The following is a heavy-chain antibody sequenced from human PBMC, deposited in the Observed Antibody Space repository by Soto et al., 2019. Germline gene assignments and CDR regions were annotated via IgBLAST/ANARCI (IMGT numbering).Heavy chain of an antibody. D-gene: IGHD1-26*01. CDR1: GYTFTSYA. CDR2: INAGNGNT. Sequence: QIQLVQSGAEVKKPEASVKVSCKASGYTFTSYAMHWVRQAPGQRLEWMGWINAGNGNTKYSQKFQGRVTITRDTSASTAYMEVSSLRSEDTAVYYCARGASPLIDYWGQGTLVTVSS. V-gene: IGHV1-3*01. J-gene: IGHJ4*02. CDR3: ARGASPLIDY.